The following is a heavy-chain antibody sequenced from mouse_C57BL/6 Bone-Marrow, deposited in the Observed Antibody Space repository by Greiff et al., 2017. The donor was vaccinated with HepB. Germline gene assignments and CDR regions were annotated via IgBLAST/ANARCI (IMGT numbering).Heavy chain of an antibody. V-gene: IGHV1-81*01. CDR2: IYPRSGNT. Sequence: VKLMESGAELARPGASVKLSCKASGYTFTSYGISWVKQRTGQGLEWIGEIYPRSGNTYYNETFKGKATLTADKSSSTAYMELRSLTSEDAAVYFCARWGGYYGAMDYWGQGTSVTVSS. CDR1: GYTFTSYG. J-gene: IGHJ4*01. D-gene: IGHD1-2*01. CDR3: ARWGGYYGAMDY.